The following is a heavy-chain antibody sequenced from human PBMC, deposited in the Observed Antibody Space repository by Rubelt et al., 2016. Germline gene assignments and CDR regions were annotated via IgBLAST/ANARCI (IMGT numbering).Heavy chain of an antibody. V-gene: IGHV4-61*01. CDR2: IHSSGST. CDR1: GGPVSSGSFY. Sequence: QVQLQESGPGLVKPSETLSLTCTVSGGPVSSGSFYWTWIRQPPGTGLEWLGFIHSSGSTNYNPSLTSRVPISFDTSKNQFSLTLISVTAADTAVYFCARAAHRSGGWYGRNAYDIWGQGTMVTVSS. J-gene: IGHJ3*02. D-gene: IGHD6-19*01. CDR3: ARAAHRSGGWYGRNAYDI.